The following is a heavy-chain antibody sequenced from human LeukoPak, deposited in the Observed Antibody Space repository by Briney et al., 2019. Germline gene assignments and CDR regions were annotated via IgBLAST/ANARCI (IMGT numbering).Heavy chain of an antibody. D-gene: IGHD3-22*01. CDR1: GFTVSSNY. CDR2: ITGCSAST. J-gene: IGHJ4*02. Sequence: GGSLRLSCAASGFTVSSNYMSWVRQAPGKGLEWVSSITGCSASTYYADSVKGRFTISRDNSKNTLYLQMNSLRAEDTAVYFCAKLDYYDTHWGQGTLVTVSS. V-gene: IGHV3-23*01. CDR3: AKLDYYDTH.